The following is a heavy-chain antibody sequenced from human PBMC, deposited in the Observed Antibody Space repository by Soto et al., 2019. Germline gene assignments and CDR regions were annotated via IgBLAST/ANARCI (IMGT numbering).Heavy chain of an antibody. CDR2: INAGNGNT. CDR1: GYTFTNYG. Sequence: ASVKVSCKASGYTFTNYGIHWVRQAPGQRLEWMGWINAGNGNTKYSQNFQGRVTITRDTSASTAYLELSSLRSEDTAVFYCARSGYSSGWYHWYFDLWGRGTLVTVSS. CDR3: ARSGYSSGWYHWYFDL. D-gene: IGHD6-19*01. V-gene: IGHV1-3*01. J-gene: IGHJ2*01.